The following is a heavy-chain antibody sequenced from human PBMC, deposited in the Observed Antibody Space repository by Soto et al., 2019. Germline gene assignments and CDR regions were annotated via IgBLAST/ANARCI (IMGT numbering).Heavy chain of an antibody. J-gene: IGHJ6*02. Sequence: ASVKVSCKASGYTFTGYYMHWVRQAPVQGLEWMGWINPNSGGTNYAQKFQGRVTMTRDTSISTAYMELSRLRSDDTAVYYCAREWAVAGAPPSNYYYYGMDVWGQGTTVTVSS. D-gene: IGHD6-19*01. CDR1: GYTFTGYY. CDR2: INPNSGGT. V-gene: IGHV1-2*02. CDR3: AREWAVAGAPPSNYYYYGMDV.